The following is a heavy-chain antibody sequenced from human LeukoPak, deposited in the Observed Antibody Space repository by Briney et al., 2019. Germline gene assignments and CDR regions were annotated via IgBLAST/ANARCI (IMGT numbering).Heavy chain of an antibody. CDR3: ARDRAVGATKRSYFDY. Sequence: GGSLRLSCAASGFTFSSYSMNWVRQAPGKGLEWVSSISSSSSYIYYADSVKGRFTISRDNAKNSLYLQMNSLRAEDTAVYYCARDRAVGATKRSYFDYWGQGTLVTVSS. J-gene: IGHJ4*02. CDR1: GFTFSSYS. D-gene: IGHD1-26*01. CDR2: ISSSSSYI. V-gene: IGHV3-21*01.